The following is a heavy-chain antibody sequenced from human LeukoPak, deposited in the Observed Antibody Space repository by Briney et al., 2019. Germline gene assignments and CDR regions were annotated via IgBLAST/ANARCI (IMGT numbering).Heavy chain of an antibody. V-gene: IGHV3-11*01. Sequence: GGSLRLSCAASGFTFSDYYMSWIRQAPGKGLEWVSYIGSSGSTIYYADSVKDRFTISRDNAKNSLYLQMNSLRAEDTAVYYCAGDPNKGSSGYFDYWGQGTLVTVSS. CDR3: AGDPNKGSSGYFDY. D-gene: IGHD3-22*01. J-gene: IGHJ4*02. CDR1: GFTFSDYY. CDR2: IGSSGSTI.